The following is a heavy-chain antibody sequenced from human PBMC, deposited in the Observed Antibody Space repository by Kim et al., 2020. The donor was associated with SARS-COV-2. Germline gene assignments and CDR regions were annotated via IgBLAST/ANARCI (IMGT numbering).Heavy chain of an antibody. J-gene: IGHJ4*02. CDR3: ARSPLSAAGSDY. D-gene: IGHD6-13*01. V-gene: IGHV1-46*01. Sequence: SYAQKFQGRVTMTRDTSTSTVYMELSSLRSEDTAVYYCARSPLSAAGSDYWGQGTLVTVSS.